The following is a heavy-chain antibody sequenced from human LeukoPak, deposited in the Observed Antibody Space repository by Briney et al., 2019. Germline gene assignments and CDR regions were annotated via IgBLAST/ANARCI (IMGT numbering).Heavy chain of an antibody. CDR2: INSDGSST. CDR1: GFTFSSYW. V-gene: IGHV3-74*01. CDR3: ARGFRLGLNYYYYYGMDV. D-gene: IGHD3-9*01. Sequence: GGSLRLSCAASGFTFSSYWMHWLRQAPGKGLVWVSRINSDGSSTSYADSVKGRFTISRDNAKNTLYLQMNSLRAEDTAVYYCARGFRLGLNYYYYYGMDVWGQGTTVTVSS. J-gene: IGHJ6*02.